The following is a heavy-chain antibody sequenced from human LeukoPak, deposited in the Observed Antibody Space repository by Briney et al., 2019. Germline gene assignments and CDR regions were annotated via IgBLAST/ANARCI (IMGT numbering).Heavy chain of an antibody. CDR1: GFTFSNYG. CDR3: SKWKAIVLVPAARSPIDY. CDR2: ISGSGVTT. D-gene: IGHD2-2*01. J-gene: IGHJ4*02. Sequence: QAAGSLRLSCAASGFTFSNYGMSWVRQAPGKGLEWVSAISGSGVTTYYADSVKGRFTISRDNSKHTLYLQMNSLRAEDTAVYYCSKWKAIVLVPAARSPIDYWGQGTLVTVSS. V-gene: IGHV3-23*01.